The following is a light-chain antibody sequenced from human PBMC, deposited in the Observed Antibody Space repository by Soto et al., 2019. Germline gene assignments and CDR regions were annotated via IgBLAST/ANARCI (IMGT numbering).Light chain of an antibody. CDR1: QSVNSGH. CDR2: AAS. Sequence: PGERATLSCRASQSVNSGHFAWYHQKPGQAPRLLINAASTRATGVPDRFSGSGSGTDFTLTISRLEPEDFAVYYCQDFGSLPYTFGQGTKLEIK. J-gene: IGKJ2*01. V-gene: IGKV3-20*01. CDR3: QDFGSLPYT.